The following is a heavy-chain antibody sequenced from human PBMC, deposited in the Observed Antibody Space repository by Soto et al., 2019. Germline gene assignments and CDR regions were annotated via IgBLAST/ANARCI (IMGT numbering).Heavy chain of an antibody. CDR2: ISAYNGNT. V-gene: IGHV1-18*01. CDR3: ARDLLASICYGDYLDY. CDR1: GYTFTGDG. Sequence: GASVKVSCKASGYTFTGDGISWVRQAPGQGLEWMGWISAYNGNTNYAQKLQGRVTMTTDTSTSTAYMELRSLRSDDTAVYYCARDLLASICYGDYLDYWGQGTLVTVSS. D-gene: IGHD4-17*01. J-gene: IGHJ4*02.